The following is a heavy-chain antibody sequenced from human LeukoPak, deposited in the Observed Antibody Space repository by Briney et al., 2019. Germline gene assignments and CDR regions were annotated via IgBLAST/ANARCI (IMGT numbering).Heavy chain of an antibody. J-gene: IGHJ3*02. V-gene: IGHV1-69*05. CDR1: GYTFTGYY. Sequence: GASVKVSCKASGYTFTGYYMHWVRQAPGQGLEWMGRIIPIFGTANYAQKFQGRVTITTDESTSTAYMELSSLRSEDTAVYYCARAPYYDSSGYNIWGQGTMVTVSS. CDR3: ARAPYYDSSGYNI. CDR2: IIPIFGTA. D-gene: IGHD3-22*01.